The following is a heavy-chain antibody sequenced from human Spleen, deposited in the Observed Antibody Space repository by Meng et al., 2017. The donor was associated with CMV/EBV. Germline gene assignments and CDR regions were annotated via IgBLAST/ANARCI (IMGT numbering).Heavy chain of an antibody. Sequence: GGSLRLSCAASGFTFNSYGMHWVRQAPGKGLEWVAFIRYHGNNQYYQDSLKGRFTISRDNSKNMLYLQMNSLRPEDTAVYYCAKIAYSDSYYYYGLDVWGQGTTVTVSS. J-gene: IGHJ6*02. CDR1: GFTFNSYG. CDR3: AKIAYSDSYYYYGLDV. CDR2: IRYHGNNQ. V-gene: IGHV3-30*02. D-gene: IGHD4-11*01.